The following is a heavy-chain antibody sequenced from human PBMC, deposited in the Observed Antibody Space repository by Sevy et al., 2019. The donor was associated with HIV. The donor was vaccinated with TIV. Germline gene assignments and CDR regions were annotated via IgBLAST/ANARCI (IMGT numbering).Heavy chain of an antibody. CDR2: ISYDGNYR. D-gene: IGHD1-26*01. CDR1: GFTFSTYD. J-gene: IGHJ6*02. CDR3: AKNRPPGGSYFSRHGMDV. V-gene: IGHV3-30*18. Sequence: GGSLRLSCTASGFTFSTYDIHWVRQAPGKGLEWVAIISYDGNYRYYSDSVRGRFFMSRDNSKNTAYLQMSGLSVEDTAVYYCAKNRPPGGSYFSRHGMDVWGRGTTVTVSS.